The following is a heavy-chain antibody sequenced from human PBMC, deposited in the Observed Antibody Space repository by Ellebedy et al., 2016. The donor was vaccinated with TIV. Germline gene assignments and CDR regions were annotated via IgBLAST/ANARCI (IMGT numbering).Heavy chain of an antibody. V-gene: IGHV4-59*01. CDR3: ARDVTGTTSSFRYYGMDV. D-gene: IGHD1-7*01. CDR1: GGSISSYY. Sequence: SETLSLTCTVSGGSISSYYWSWIRQSPGEGLEWIGYIYYSGSTSYNPPLKSRVTISVDTSKNQFSLKLSSVTAADTAVYYCARDVTGTTSSFRYYGMDVWGQGTTVTVSS. CDR2: IYYSGST. J-gene: IGHJ6*02.